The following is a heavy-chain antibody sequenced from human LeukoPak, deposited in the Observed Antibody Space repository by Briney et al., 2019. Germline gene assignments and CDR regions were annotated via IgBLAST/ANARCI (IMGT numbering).Heavy chain of an antibody. V-gene: IGHV1-24*01. J-gene: IGHJ2*01. D-gene: IGHD4-17*01. CDR3: ARDAETTVTYWYFDL. CDR1: GYTLTELS. CDR2: FDPEDGET. Sequence: ASVKVSCKVSGYTLTELSMHWVRQAPGKGLEWMGGFDPEDGETIYAQKFQGRVTMTEDTSTDTAYMELSSLRSEDTAVYYCARDAETTVTYWYFDLWGRGTLVTVSS.